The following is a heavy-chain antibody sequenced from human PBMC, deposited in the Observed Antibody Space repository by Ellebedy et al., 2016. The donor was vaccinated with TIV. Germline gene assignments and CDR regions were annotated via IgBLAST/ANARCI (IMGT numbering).Heavy chain of an antibody. CDR3: AREEVAGGTSWYFDL. D-gene: IGHD5-12*01. CDR2: IATAGDT. Sequence: GGSLRLXCAASGFTFSSYDMHWVRQATGKGLEWVSAIATAGDTYYPGSVKGRFTISRENAKNSLYLQMNSLRAGDTAVYYCAREEVAGGTSWYFDLWGRGTRVTVAS. V-gene: IGHV3-13*01. CDR1: GFTFSSYD. J-gene: IGHJ2*01.